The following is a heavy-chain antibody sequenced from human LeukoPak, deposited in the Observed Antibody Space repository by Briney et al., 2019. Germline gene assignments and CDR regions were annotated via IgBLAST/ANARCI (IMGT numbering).Heavy chain of an antibody. V-gene: IGHV3-21*01. CDR3: ARGRILSGFSWFGVQNWFDP. CDR2: ISSSSSYI. D-gene: IGHD3-10*01. Sequence: PGGSLRLSCAASGFTYSSYSMNWVRQAPGKGLEWVSSISSSSSYIYYADSVKGRFTISRDNDKNSLYLQMNSLRAEDTAVYYCARGRILSGFSWFGVQNWFDPWGQGTLVTVSS. CDR1: GFTYSSYS. J-gene: IGHJ5*02.